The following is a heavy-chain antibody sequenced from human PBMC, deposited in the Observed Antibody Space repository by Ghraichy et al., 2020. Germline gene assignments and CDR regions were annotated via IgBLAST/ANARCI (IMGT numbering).Heavy chain of an antibody. V-gene: IGHV1-46*01. J-gene: IGHJ4*02. Sequence: ASVKVSCKASGYTFTSYYMHWVRQAPGQGLEWMGIINPSGGSTSYAQKFQGRVTMTRDTSTSTVYMELSSLRSEDTAVYYCASEIAAAATFDYWGQGTLVTVSS. CDR3: ASEIAAAATFDY. CDR2: INPSGGST. D-gene: IGHD6-13*01. CDR1: GYTFTSYY.